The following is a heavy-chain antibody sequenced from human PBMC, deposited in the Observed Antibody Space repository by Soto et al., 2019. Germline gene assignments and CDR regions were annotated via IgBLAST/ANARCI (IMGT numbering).Heavy chain of an antibody. J-gene: IGHJ4*02. CDR3: AREAGGYNYGPTAD. CDR2: IKEDGSEK. CDR1: GFTFSTYW. D-gene: IGHD5-18*01. Sequence: EVQLVESGGGLVQPGGSLRLSCAAAGFTFSTYWMTWVRQAPGKGLEWVANIKEDGSEKYYVDSVKGRFTISRDNAKNSLYLQMNSLRAEDTAMYYCAREAGGYNYGPTADWGQGTLVTVSS. V-gene: IGHV3-7*03.